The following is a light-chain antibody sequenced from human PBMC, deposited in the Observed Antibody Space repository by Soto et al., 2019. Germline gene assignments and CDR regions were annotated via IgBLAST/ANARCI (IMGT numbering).Light chain of an antibody. CDR3: QQYNSYPYT. Sequence: IQVTQSPSSLSASVGDRVIITCRASQNIRHELGWYQQKPGTAPKLLIYAASNLESGGPSGFSGSGSGTEFTLTISSLQPDDSATYYCQQYNSYPYTFGQGTKLEIK. J-gene: IGKJ2*01. V-gene: IGKV1-17*01. CDR2: AAS. CDR1: QNIRHE.